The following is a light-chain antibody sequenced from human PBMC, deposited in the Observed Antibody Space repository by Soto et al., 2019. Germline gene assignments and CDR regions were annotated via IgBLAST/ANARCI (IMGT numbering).Light chain of an antibody. CDR1: QSVSSSY. Sequence: EIVLTQSPGTLSLSPGERATLSCRASQSVSSSYVAWYQHKPGQAPMLLIYVASSRATGIPDRFSGSGSGTEFTLTISRLESEDFAVYYCQQYSSSPPTFGGGTKVEIK. V-gene: IGKV3-20*01. J-gene: IGKJ4*01. CDR2: VAS. CDR3: QQYSSSPPT.